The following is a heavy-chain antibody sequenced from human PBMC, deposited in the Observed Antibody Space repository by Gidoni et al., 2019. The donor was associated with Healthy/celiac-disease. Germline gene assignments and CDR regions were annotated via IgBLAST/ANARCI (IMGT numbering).Heavy chain of an antibody. D-gene: IGHD4-17*01. Sequence: QVQLQESGPGLVKPSQTLSLTCTFSGGSISRGGYSWCWIRQHPGKGLGWLGYIYYRGSTYYNPARKRRVTISVDTSKNQFSLKLSSVTAADTAVYYCASDSSGDYGDFDYWGQGTLVTVSS. J-gene: IGHJ4*02. CDR1: GGSISRGGYS. CDR3: ASDSSGDYGDFDY. CDR2: IYYRGST. V-gene: IGHV4-31*03.